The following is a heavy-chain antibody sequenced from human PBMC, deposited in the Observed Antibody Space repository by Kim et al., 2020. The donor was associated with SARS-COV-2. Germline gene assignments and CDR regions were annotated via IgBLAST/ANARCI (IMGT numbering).Heavy chain of an antibody. CDR2: NT. V-gene: IGHV1-3*01. Sequence: NTRNSQRVQARVSIPRDTSATTAYLELSGLRSEDTAIYYCAREAVAGSFDYWGRGTLVTVSS. CDR3: AREAVAGSFDY. D-gene: IGHD6-19*01. J-gene: IGHJ4*02.